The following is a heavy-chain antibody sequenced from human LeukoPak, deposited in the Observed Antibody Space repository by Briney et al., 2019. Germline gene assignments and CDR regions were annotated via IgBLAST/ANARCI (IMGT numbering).Heavy chain of an antibody. J-gene: IGHJ4*02. V-gene: IGHV1-8*01. Sequence: ASVKVSCKASGYTFTSYDINWVRQAAGQGLEWMGWMNPNSGNTGYAQKFQGRVTMTRNTSISTAYMELSSLRSEDTAVYYCARGRYCSSTSCLPPAHWGQGTLVTVSS. CDR1: GYTFTSYD. CDR3: ARGRYCSSTSCLPPAH. D-gene: IGHD2-2*01. CDR2: MNPNSGNT.